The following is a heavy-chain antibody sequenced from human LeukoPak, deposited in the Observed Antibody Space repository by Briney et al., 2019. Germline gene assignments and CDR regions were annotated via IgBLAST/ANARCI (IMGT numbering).Heavy chain of an antibody. CDR3: ARGIGSAAAVFFDY. CDR1: GESLCGLY. J-gene: IGHJ4*02. D-gene: IGHD6-13*01. Sequence: SETLSLTCALYGESLCGLYWRWIPRPPGGGGEWIGEIYHSGSTHYSPSLKRLDTISLDTPKNQFSLKVRSVTAAHTGVCFCARGIGSAAAVFFDYWGQGTLVTVSS. V-gene: IGHV4-34*01. CDR2: IYHSGST.